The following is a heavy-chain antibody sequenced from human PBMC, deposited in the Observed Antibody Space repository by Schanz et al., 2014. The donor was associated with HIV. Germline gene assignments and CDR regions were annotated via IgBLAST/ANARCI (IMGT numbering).Heavy chain of an antibody. D-gene: IGHD1-1*01. CDR2: IWFDGSNK. CDR3: SKMRGHPLEAYFFDY. V-gene: IGHV3-33*06. Sequence: QVQLVESGGGVVQPGRSLRLSCAASGFTFSSYGMHWVRQVPGKGLEWVAVIWFDGSNKYYGDSVKGRFTIARDNSKNTLYLQMNSLRAEDTAIYYCSKMRGHPLEAYFFDYWGQGAVVTVSS. CDR1: GFTFSSYG. J-gene: IGHJ4*02.